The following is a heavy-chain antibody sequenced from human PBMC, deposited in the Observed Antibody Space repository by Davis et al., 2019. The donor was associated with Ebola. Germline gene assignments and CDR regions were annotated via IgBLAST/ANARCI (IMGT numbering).Heavy chain of an antibody. CDR2: TFYRSKWYY. CDR3: VRGWLRTGMDV. Sequence: PSETLSLTCAISGDSVSSDIDTWNWIRQSPSGGLEWLGRTFYRSKWYYDYAPSVKSRLTLSPDTSKNLLSLHLTSVTPEDMAVYYCVRGWLRTGMDVWGKGTTVTVSS. V-gene: IGHV6-1*01. CDR1: GDSVSSDIDT. J-gene: IGHJ6*04. D-gene: IGHD6-19*01.